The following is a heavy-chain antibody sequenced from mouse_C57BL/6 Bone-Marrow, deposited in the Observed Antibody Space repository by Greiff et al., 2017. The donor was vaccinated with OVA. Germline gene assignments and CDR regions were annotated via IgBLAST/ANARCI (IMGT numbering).Heavy chain of an antibody. J-gene: IGHJ3*01. D-gene: IGHD1-1*01. V-gene: IGHV1-52*01. CDR3: ARDYYGPWLAY. Sequence: QVQLQQPGAELVRPGSSVKLSCKASGYTFTSYWMHWVKQRPIQGLEWIGNIDPSDSETHYNQKFKDKATLTVDKSSSTAYMQLSSLTSEDSAVYYCARDYYGPWLAYWGQGTLVTVSA. CDR2: IDPSDSET. CDR1: GYTFTSYW.